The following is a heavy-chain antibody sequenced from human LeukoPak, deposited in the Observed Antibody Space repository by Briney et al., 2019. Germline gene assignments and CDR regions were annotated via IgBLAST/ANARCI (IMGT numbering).Heavy chain of an antibody. D-gene: IGHD3-3*01. CDR2: IWFDGSTK. Sequence: GRSLRLSCAASGFSFKDTGMHWVRQAPGKGPEWLTIIWFDGSTKYYADSVKGRFTVSRDNSKNTLYLQMNSLRAEDTAVYYCARGPQPYYDFWSGYYSHWGQGTLVTVSS. J-gene: IGHJ4*02. V-gene: IGHV3-33*01. CDR3: ARGPQPYYDFWSGYYSH. CDR1: GFSFKDTG.